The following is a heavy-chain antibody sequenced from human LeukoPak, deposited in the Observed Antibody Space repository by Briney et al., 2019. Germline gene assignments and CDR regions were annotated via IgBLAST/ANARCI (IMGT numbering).Heavy chain of an antibody. CDR3: ATTHHYYDSSGYPKVFDY. D-gene: IGHD3-22*01. J-gene: IGHJ4*02. V-gene: IGHV4-34*01. CDR1: GGSFSGYY. CDR2: INHSGST. Sequence: PSETLSLTCAVYGGSFSGYYWSWLRQPPGKGLEWIGEINHSGSTNYNPSLKSRVTISVDTSKNQFSLKLSSVTAADTAVYYCATTHHYYDSSGYPKVFDYWGQGTLVTVSS.